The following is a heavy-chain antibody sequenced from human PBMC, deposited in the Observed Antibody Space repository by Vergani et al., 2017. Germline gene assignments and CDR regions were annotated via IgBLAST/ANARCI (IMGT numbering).Heavy chain of an antibody. J-gene: IGHJ6*03. D-gene: IGHD3-16*01. V-gene: IGHV3-33*01. CDR2: IWPDGSNE. CDR1: GFIFSDYV. Sequence: QVQLVESGGGVVQPGKSLSLSCETPGFIFSDYVMHWVRQAPGKGLEWVAGIWPDGSNEKYVDSVQGRFTISSDNSKNTLYLEMESLRVEDTAVYFCARDKSKRAPAVMGTYYYYMDVWGKGTKDTVSS. CDR3: ARDKSKRAPAVMGTYYYYMDV.